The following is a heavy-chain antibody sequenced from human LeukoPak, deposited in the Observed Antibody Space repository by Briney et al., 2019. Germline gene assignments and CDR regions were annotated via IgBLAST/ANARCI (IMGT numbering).Heavy chain of an antibody. CDR2: ISSSGSTK. Sequence: GGSLRLSCAAPGFTFSDYYMSWIRQAPGKGLEYVSLISSSGSTKYYADSVKGRFTISRDNAKNSLYLLMNSLRAEDTAVYYCARFRGGSSGCYTNDYWGQGTLVTVSS. V-gene: IGHV3-11*04. CDR3: ARFRGGSSGCYTNDY. CDR1: GFTFSDYY. D-gene: IGHD6-19*01. J-gene: IGHJ4*02.